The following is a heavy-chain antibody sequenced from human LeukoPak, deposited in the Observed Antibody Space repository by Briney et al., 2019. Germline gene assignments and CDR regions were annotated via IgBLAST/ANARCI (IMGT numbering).Heavy chain of an antibody. CDR3: ARGEGYSYGVGYYYYYMDV. D-gene: IGHD5-18*01. V-gene: IGHV1-69*06. CDR2: IITISGTA. CDR1: GGTFSSYT. Sequence: GASVKVSCKASGGTFSSYTISWVRQAPGQGLEWMGGIITISGTANYAQKFQGRVTITADKSTSTAYMELSSLRSEDTAVYYCARGEGYSYGVGYYYYYMDVWGKGTTVTVSS. J-gene: IGHJ6*03.